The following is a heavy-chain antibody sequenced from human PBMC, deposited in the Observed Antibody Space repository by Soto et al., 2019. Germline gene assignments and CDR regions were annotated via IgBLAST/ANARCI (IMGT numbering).Heavy chain of an antibody. CDR3: ARVTPGNNLYYFSGLDF. CDR1: GFSFDTYG. D-gene: IGHD1-1*01. J-gene: IGHJ6*02. Sequence: GGSLRLSCVASGFSFDTYGIHWVRQAPGKGLQWVALISYEGSNTYYADSVRGRFTISRDNSKNTLYLQMNTLRPEDTGVYYCARVTPGNNLYYFSGLDFWGQGTSVTVSS. CDR2: ISYEGSNT. V-gene: IGHV3-30-3*01.